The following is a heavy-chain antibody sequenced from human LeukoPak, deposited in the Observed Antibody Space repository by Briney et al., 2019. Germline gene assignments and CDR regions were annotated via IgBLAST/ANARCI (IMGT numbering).Heavy chain of an antibody. CDR1: GFTFSSYS. CDR3: AMGIAAAGNFDY. D-gene: IGHD6-13*01. J-gene: IGHJ4*02. CDR2: IGSSSSYV. Sequence: GGSLRLSCAASGFTFSSYSMNWVRQAPGKGLEWVSSIGSSSSYVYYADSVKGRFTISRDNAKNSLYLQMISLRAEDTAVYYCAMGIAAAGNFDYWGQGTLVTVSS. V-gene: IGHV3-21*01.